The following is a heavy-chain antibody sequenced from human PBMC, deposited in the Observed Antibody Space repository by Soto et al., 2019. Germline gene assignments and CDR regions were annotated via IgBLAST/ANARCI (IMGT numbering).Heavy chain of an antibody. Sequence: ASVKVSWKAAGYAITIYGISWVRQAPGQGLEWMGWISAYNGNTNYAQKLQGRVTMTTDTSTSTAYMELRSLRSDDTAVYYCARDGDLEHYYYYYGMDVWGQGTTVTVSS. CDR3: ARDGDLEHYYYYYGMDV. D-gene: IGHD1-1*01. J-gene: IGHJ6*02. CDR2: ISAYNGNT. CDR1: GYAITIYG. V-gene: IGHV1-18*01.